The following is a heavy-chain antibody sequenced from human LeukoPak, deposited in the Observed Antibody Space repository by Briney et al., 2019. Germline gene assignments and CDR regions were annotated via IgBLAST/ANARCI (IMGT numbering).Heavy chain of an antibody. V-gene: IGHV3-21*01. D-gene: IGHD3-3*01. CDR2: ISSSSSYI. Sequence: PGGSLRLSCAASGFTFSSYSMNWVRQAPGKGLEWVSSISSSSSYIYYADSVKGRFTISRDNAKNSLYLQMNSLRAEDTAVYYCARAQILEWLLYPSYWGQGTLVTVSS. J-gene: IGHJ4*02. CDR3: ARAQILEWLLYPSY. CDR1: GFTFSSYS.